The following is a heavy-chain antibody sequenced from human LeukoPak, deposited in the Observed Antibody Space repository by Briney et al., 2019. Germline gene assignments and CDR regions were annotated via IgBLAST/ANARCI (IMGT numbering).Heavy chain of an antibody. CDR2: IYYSGST. Sequence: PSETLSLTCAVSGGSVSSGGYSWSWIRQPPGKGLEWIGYIYYSGSTYYNPSLKSRVTISVDTSKNQFSLKLSSVTAADTAVYYCARGKNTYYYYMDFWGRGTAVTVSS. CDR3: ARGKNTYYYYMDF. CDR1: GGSVSSGGYS. V-gene: IGHV4-30-4*07. J-gene: IGHJ6*03.